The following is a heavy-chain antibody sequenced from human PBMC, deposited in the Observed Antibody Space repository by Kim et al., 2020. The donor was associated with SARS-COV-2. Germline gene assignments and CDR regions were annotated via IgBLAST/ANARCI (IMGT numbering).Heavy chain of an antibody. V-gene: IGHV1-2*06. J-gene: IGHJ6*02. D-gene: IGHD6-13*01. CDR2: INPNSGGT. CDR1: GYTFTGYY. CDR3: ASGYSSSWYWTGRTYYYYGMDV. Sequence: ASVKVSCKASGYTFTGYYMHWVRQAPGQGLEWMGRINPNSGGTNYAQKFQGRVTMTRDTSISTAYMELSRLRSDDTAVYYCASGYSSSWYWTGRTYYYYGMDVWGQGTTVTVSS.